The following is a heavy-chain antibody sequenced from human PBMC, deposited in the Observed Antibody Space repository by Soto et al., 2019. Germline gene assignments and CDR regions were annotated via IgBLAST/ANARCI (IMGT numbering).Heavy chain of an antibody. Sequence: QVQLVQSGAEVKKPGASVKVSCKASGYTFTSYAMHCVRQAPGQRLEWMGWINAGNGNTKYSQKFQGRVTITRDTSASTAYMELSSLRSEDTAVYYCARSTGSYYVWFDPWGQGTLVTVSS. J-gene: IGHJ5*02. CDR1: GYTFTSYA. V-gene: IGHV1-3*01. CDR2: INAGNGNT. D-gene: IGHD1-26*01. CDR3: ARSTGSYYVWFDP.